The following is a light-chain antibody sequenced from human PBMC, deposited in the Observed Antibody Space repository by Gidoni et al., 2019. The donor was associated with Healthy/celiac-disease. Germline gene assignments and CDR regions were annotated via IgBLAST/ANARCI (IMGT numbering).Light chain of an antibody. J-gene: IGLJ3*02. CDR3: QAWDSSTALV. CDR2: QDS. CDR1: KLGEKY. Sequence: SYELTQPPSVSVSPGQTASITCSGDKLGEKYACWYQQKTGQSPVLVIYQDSKRPSGIPERFSGSNSGNTATLTISGTQAMDEADYYCQAWDSSTALVFGGGTKLTVL. V-gene: IGLV3-1*01.